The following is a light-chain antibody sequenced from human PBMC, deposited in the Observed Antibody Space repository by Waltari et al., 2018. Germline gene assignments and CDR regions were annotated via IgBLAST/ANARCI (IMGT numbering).Light chain of an antibody. V-gene: IGLV2-23*02. Sequence: QSVLTQPASMSGSPGQSITISCTGTNSDVGSYNLVSWYQQHPGKAPRLIIYDVIKRPSGVSVRCSGSKSGNTASLTVSGLQPEDEAEYFCCSYAGSSTFHVLFGGGIKLTVL. CDR1: NSDVGSYNL. J-gene: IGLJ2*01. CDR3: CSYAGSSTFHVL. CDR2: DVI.